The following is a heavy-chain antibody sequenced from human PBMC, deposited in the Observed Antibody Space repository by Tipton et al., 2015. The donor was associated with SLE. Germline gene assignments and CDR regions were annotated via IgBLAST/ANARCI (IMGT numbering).Heavy chain of an antibody. CDR1: GYTFTGYY. Sequence: QSGAEVKKPGASVKVSCKASGYTFTGYYMHWVRQAPGQGLEWMGRINPNSGGTNYAQKFQGRVTMTRDTSISTAYMELSRLGSDETAVYYCARGEGDRGDAFDIWGQGTMVTVSS. V-gene: IGHV1-2*06. CDR3: ARGEGDRGDAFDI. CDR2: INPNSGGT. D-gene: IGHD3-10*01. J-gene: IGHJ3*02.